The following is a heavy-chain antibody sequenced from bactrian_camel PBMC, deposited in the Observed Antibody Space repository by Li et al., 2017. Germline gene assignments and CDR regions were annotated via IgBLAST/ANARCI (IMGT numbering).Heavy chain of an antibody. V-gene: IGHV3S55*01. CDR3: AGGGADYGRTDYNY. CDR1: GLDAYTDYC. J-gene: IGHJ4*01. D-gene: IGHD5*01. CDR2: IDSEGFT. Sequence: HVQLVESGGGSVKSGRSLRLSCAASGLDAYTDYCMGWFRQAPGKEREGVAAIDSEGFTVYADSVKGRFTISRDNAKNTLYLQLNSLKTEDTAMYYCAGGGADYGRTDYNYWGRGTQVTVS.